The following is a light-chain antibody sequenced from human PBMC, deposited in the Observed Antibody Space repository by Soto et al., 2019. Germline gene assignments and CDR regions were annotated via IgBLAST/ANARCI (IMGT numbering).Light chain of an antibody. CDR1: SSDVGSYNL. Sequence: QSALTQPASVSGSPGQSITISCTGTSSDVGSYNLVSWYQQHPGKAPKLMIYEDSERPSGASNRFSGSKSGNTASLTISGLQAEDEADYYCCSYAGITTFFVFGTGTKVTVL. V-gene: IGLV2-23*01. CDR3: CSYAGITTFFV. J-gene: IGLJ1*01. CDR2: EDS.